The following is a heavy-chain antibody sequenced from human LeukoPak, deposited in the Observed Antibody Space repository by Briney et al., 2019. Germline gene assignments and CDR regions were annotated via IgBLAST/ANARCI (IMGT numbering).Heavy chain of an antibody. J-gene: IGHJ4*02. Sequence: SQTLSLTCTVSGGSISSGDYYWSWIRQPPGKGLEWIGYIYYSGSTNCNPSLKSRVTISVDTSKNQFSLKLSSVTAADTAVYYCARRGYCSGGSCYSFDYGGQGTLVTVSS. CDR1: GGSISSGDYY. CDR3: ARRGYCSGGSCYSFDY. D-gene: IGHD2-15*01. CDR2: IYYSGST. V-gene: IGHV4-61*08.